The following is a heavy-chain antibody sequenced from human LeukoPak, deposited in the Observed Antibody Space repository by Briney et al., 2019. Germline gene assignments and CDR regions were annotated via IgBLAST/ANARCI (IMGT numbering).Heavy chain of an antibody. D-gene: IGHD4/OR15-4a*01. J-gene: IGHJ6*03. CDR3: ARAPPYGGYYYYYYMDV. V-gene: IGHV3-23*01. CDR1: GFTFSTYA. CDR2: LSGSGSTT. Sequence: GGPLRLSYAASGFTFSTYAMTWVRQAPGKGLEWVSGLSGSGSTTYYADSVKGRFTISRDNSKNTLYLQMNSLRAGDTAIYYCARAPPYGGYYYYYYMDVWGKGTTVTVSS.